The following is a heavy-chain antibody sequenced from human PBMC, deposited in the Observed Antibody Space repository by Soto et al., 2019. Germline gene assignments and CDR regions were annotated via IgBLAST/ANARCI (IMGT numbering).Heavy chain of an antibody. CDR1: GYTFTSYY. V-gene: IGHV1-46*03. CDR2: INPSGGST. Sequence: QVQLVQSGAEVKKPGASVKVSCKASGYTFTSYYMHWVRQAPGQGLEWMGIINPSGGSTSYAQKFQCRVTMTRDTSTNTVYMELSSLRSEDTAVYYCARDGQVTMIVVAAYYFDYWGQGTLVTVSS. D-gene: IGHD3-22*01. J-gene: IGHJ4*02. CDR3: ARDGQVTMIVVAAYYFDY.